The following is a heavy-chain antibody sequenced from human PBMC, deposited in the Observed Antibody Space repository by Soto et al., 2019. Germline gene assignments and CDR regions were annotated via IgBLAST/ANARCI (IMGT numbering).Heavy chain of an antibody. CDR1: GFTFSSYS. D-gene: IGHD2-2*01. CDR3: ARGVVPATSHGIRSPPYYYYGMDV. Sequence: GGSLRLSCAASGFTFSSYSMNWVRQAPRKGLEWVSSISSSSSYIYYADSVKGRFTISRDNARNSLYLQMNSLRAEDTAVYYCARGVVPATSHGIRSPPYYYYGMDVWGQGTTVTVSS. CDR2: ISSSSSYI. V-gene: IGHV3-21*01. J-gene: IGHJ6*02.